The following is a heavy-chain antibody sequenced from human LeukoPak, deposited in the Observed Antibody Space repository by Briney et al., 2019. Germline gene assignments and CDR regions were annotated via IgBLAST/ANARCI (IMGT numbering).Heavy chain of an antibody. J-gene: IGHJ4*02. Sequence: GGSLRLSCAASGFTFSNYAMTWVRQAPGKGLEWVSSISASGASTYYADSVKGRFTISRDNSRNTLFLQMNSLRAEDSAVYYCAKDPGRYCSGGRCYADYWGQGTVVTVSS. CDR1: GFTFSNYA. CDR2: ISASGAST. CDR3: AKDPGRYCSGGRCYADY. V-gene: IGHV3-23*01. D-gene: IGHD2-15*01.